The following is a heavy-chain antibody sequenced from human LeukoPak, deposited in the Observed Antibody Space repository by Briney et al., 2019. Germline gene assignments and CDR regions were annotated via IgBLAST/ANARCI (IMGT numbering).Heavy chain of an antibody. CDR1: GGSISSSNW. Sequence: PSETLSLTCAVSGGSISSSNWWSWVRQPPGKGLEWIGEIYHSGSTNYNPSLKSRVTVSVDKSKNQFSLKLSSVTAADTAVYYCARDLVGAAGSYNWFDPWGQGTLVTVSS. J-gene: IGHJ5*02. D-gene: IGHD6-13*01. CDR3: ARDLVGAAGSYNWFDP. CDR2: IYHSGST. V-gene: IGHV4-4*02.